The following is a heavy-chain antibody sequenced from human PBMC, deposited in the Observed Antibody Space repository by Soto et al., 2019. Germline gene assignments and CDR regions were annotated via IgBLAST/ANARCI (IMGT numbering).Heavy chain of an antibody. J-gene: IGHJ3*02. CDR2: IYYTGHT. CDR3: VRRAQYFDGTGFHAFDI. CDR1: GGSISSYY. V-gene: IGHV4-59*12. Sequence: PSETLSLTCTVSGGSISSYYWSWIRQPPGKGLEWIGYIYYTGHTYYNPPLKSRVTISADTSKNQFSLKLSSVAAADTAVYYCVRRAQYFDGTGFHAFDIWGQGTRVTVSS. D-gene: IGHD3-22*01.